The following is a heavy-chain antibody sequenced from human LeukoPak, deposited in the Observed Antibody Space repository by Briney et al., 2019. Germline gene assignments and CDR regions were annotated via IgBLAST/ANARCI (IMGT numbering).Heavy chain of an antibody. CDR3: ARVVVAATLGNWFDP. J-gene: IGHJ5*02. D-gene: IGHD6-19*01. V-gene: IGHV3-30-3*01. CDR1: GFTLSRYA. Sequence: GRSLRLSCAASGFTLSRYAMHWVRQAPGKGLDWVAVISYDGSDKYYGDSVKGRFTISRDNSKNTLYLQMNSLRAEDTAVYYCARVVVAATLGNWFDPRGQGTLVTVSS. CDR2: ISYDGSDK.